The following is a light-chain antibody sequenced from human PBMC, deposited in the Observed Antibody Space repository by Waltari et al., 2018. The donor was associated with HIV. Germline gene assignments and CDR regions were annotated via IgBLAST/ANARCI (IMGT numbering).Light chain of an antibody. CDR2: AGS. CDR3: QQSYTTPS. Sequence: DIQMTQSPSSLSASVGDRITITCRASQSINIYLNWYRQKPGKSPNLLIYAGSSLQSGVPSRFSGSGSGTDFTLTISSLQAEDFATYYCQQSYTTPSFGGGTRVEIK. V-gene: IGKV1-39*01. CDR1: QSINIY. J-gene: IGKJ4*01.